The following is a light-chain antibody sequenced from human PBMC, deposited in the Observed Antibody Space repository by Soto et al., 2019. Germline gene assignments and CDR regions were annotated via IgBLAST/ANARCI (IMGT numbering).Light chain of an antibody. V-gene: IGKV1-39*01. CDR1: QSVSTY. CDR3: QHGYSTPLT. J-gene: IGKJ4*01. CDR2: AAS. Sequence: DIQMTQSPSSLSASVGDRVTIACWASQSVSTYLHWYQQKPGKAPNLLIYAASTLQSGVPSRFSGSGSGTDFTLTIRSLQPEDFATYFCQHGYSTPLTFGGGTKVDI.